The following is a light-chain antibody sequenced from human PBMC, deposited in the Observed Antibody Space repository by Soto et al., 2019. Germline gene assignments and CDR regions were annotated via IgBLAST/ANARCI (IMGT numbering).Light chain of an antibody. J-gene: IGLJ2*01. CDR2: EVS. V-gene: IGLV2-18*01. CDR1: SSDVGSYNR. Sequence: QSVLTQPPSVSGSPGQSVTISCTGTSSDVGSYNRVSWYQQPPGTAPKLMIYEVSNRPSGVPDRFSGSKSGNTASLTISGLQAEDEADYYCSLYTSSSPLFGGGTQLTVL. CDR3: SLYTSSSPL.